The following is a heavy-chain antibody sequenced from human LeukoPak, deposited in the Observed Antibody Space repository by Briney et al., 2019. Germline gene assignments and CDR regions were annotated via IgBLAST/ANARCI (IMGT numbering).Heavy chain of an antibody. Sequence: GGSLRLSCAGSGFTFSTYGMSWVRQAPGKGLEWVSSISGSGRTTYYADSVKGRFTISRDNSKNTLLLQMNSLRAEDTALYYCAKDVGLVTARFYSFDYWGQGTLVTVSS. CDR3: AKDVGLVTARFYSFDY. CDR2: ISGSGRTT. J-gene: IGHJ4*02. V-gene: IGHV3-23*01. D-gene: IGHD2-21*02. CDR1: GFTFSTYG.